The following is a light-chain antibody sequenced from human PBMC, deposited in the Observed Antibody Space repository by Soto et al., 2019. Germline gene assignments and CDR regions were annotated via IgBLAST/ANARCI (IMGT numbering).Light chain of an antibody. Sequence: DIQMTQSPSTLSASVGDRFTITCRASQSISSWLAWYQQKPGKAPKLLIYDASSLESGVPSRFSGSGSGTEFTLTISSLQPDDFATYYCQQYNRYSWTFGQGTKVDIK. V-gene: IGKV1-5*01. J-gene: IGKJ1*01. CDR2: DAS. CDR1: QSISSW. CDR3: QQYNRYSWT.